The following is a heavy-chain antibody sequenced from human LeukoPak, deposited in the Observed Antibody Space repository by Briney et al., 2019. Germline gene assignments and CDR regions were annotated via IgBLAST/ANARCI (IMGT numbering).Heavy chain of an antibody. CDR3: ARGLYYYYYMDV. V-gene: IGHV3-66*02. CDR1: GFAFSNYE. Sequence: PGGSLRLSCVASGFAFSNYEMNWVRQAPGKGLEWVSVIYSDSGGSTYYTDSVKGRFTISRDNSKNTLYLQMNSLRAEDTAIYYCARGLYYYYYMDVWGKGTTVTVSS. CDR2: IYSDSGGST. J-gene: IGHJ6*03.